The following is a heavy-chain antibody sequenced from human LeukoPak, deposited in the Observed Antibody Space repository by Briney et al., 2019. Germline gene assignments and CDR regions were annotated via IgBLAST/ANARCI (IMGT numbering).Heavy chain of an antibody. CDR3: ARVGYSSGWYYFDH. CDR1: GFSFRNYA. J-gene: IGHJ4*02. D-gene: IGHD6-19*01. CDR2: IWYDGSTK. V-gene: IGHV3-33*08. Sequence: GGSLRLSCAASGFSFRNYAMHWVRQAPGKGLEWVAVIWYDGSTKYYADPVKGRFTISRDNSKNTLYLQMNSLRVEDTAVYYCARVGYSSGWYYFDHWGQGTLVTVSS.